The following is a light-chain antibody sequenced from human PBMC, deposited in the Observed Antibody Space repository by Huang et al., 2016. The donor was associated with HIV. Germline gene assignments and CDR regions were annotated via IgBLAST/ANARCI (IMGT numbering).Light chain of an antibody. V-gene: IGKV3-11*01. CDR2: DAS. CDR3: QQRRNWPLLT. Sequence: EIVLTQSPATLSLSPGERATLSCRASQSISSYLAWYKQKPGQAPRLLIYDASNRATGIPARFSGSGSGTDFTLTISALEPEDFAVYYCQQRRNWPLLTFGGGTKVEI. CDR1: QSISSY. J-gene: IGKJ4*01.